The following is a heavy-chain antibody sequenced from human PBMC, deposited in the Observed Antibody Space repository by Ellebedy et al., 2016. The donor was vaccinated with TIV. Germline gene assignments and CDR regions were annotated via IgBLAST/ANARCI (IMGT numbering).Heavy chain of an antibody. J-gene: IGHJ3*01. CDR2: INPKSGDT. CDR3: ARGFVWFSYAFDV. CDR1: GYTFTGSDYY. Sequence: ASVKVSXKASGYTFTGSDYYMHWVRQAPGQGLEWMGWINPKSGDTNYARKFQGRVTMTRDTSIGTAYMELRRLRSDDTAVFYCARGFVWFSYAFDVWGQGAMVTVSS. D-gene: IGHD2-21*01. V-gene: IGHV1-2*02.